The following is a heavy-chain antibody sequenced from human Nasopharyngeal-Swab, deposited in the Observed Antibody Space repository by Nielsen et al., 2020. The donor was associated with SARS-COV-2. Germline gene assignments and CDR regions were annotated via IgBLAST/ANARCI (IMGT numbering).Heavy chain of an antibody. D-gene: IGHD4-17*01. J-gene: IGHJ6*02. CDR2: INHSGST. Sequence: SETLSLTCAVYGGSFSGYYWSWNRQPLGKGLEWIGEINHSGSTNYNPSLKSRVTISVDTSKNQFSLKLSSVTAADTAVYYCARGSTVTTFYYYYYGMDVWGQGTTVTVSS. CDR1: GGSFSGYY. CDR3: ARGSTVTTFYYYYYGMDV. V-gene: IGHV4-34*01.